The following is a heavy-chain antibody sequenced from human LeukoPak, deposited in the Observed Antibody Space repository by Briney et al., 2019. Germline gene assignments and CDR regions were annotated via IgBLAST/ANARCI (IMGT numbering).Heavy chain of an antibody. CDR1: GGSISSYY. CDR3: ARDSRVLLWFGELSHFDY. CDR2: IYYSGST. D-gene: IGHD3-10*01. J-gene: IGHJ4*02. V-gene: IGHV4-39*07. Sequence: PSETLSLTCTVSGGSISSYYWGWIRQPPGEGLEWIGSIYYSGSTYYNSSLQSRVTISVDTSNNQFSLKLSSVTAADTAVYYCARDSRVLLWFGELSHFDYWGQGTLVTVSS.